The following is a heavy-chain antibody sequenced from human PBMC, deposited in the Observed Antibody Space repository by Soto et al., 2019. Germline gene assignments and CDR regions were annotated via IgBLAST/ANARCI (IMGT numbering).Heavy chain of an antibody. CDR2: IGIGSSTK. D-gene: IGHD6-19*01. V-gene: IGHV3-48*02. CDR3: ARSVEGHFDY. Sequence: SLRLSCAASGFTFRNYGMNWVRQAPGKGLEWVSYIGIGSSTKYYADSVKGRFTISRDNAKNSLYLQMNSLRDEDTAVYYCARSVEGHFDYWGQGTLVTVSS. J-gene: IGHJ4*02. CDR1: GFTFRNYG.